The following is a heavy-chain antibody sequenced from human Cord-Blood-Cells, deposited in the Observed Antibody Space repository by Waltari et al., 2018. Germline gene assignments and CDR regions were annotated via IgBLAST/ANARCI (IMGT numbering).Heavy chain of an antibody. CDR3: ARDRGQGGGIYLDPACDI. Sequence: QVQLVQSGAEVKKPGASVKVSCKASGYTFTGYYMHWVRQAPGQGLEWMGWINPNSGGTNYAQKFQGRVTMTRDTSISTAYMELSGLRSDDTAVYYCARDRGQGGGIYLDPACDIWGQGTMVTVSS. D-gene: IGHD3-16*02. CDR2: INPNSGGT. V-gene: IGHV1-2*02. CDR1: GYTFTGYY. J-gene: IGHJ3*02.